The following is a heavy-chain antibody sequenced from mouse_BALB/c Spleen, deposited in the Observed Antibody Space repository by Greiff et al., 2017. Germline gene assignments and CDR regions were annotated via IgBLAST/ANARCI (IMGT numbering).Heavy chain of an antibody. CDR2: ISSGGSYT. CDR3: ARANHYFDY. D-gene: IGHD1-2*01. V-gene: IGHV5-6*01. CDR1: GFTFSSYG. J-gene: IGHJ2*01. Sequence: EVKVVESGGDLVKPGGSLKLSCAASGFTFSSYGMSWVRQTPDKRLEWVATISSGGSYTYYPDSVKGRFTISRDNAKNTLYLQMSSLKSEDTAMYYCARANHYFDYWGQGTTLTVSS.